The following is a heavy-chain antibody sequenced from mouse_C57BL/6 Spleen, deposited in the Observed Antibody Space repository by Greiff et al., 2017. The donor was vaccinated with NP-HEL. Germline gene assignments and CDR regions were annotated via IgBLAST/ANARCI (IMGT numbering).Heavy chain of an antibody. J-gene: IGHJ4*01. V-gene: IGHV1-53*01. CDR1: GYTFTSYW. CDR2: INPSNGGT. D-gene: IGHD1-1*01. CDR3: ARSRSRYVEYYAMDY. Sequence: QVQLQQPGTELVKPGASVKLSCKASGYTFTSYWMHWVKQRPGQGLEWIGNINPSNGGTNYNEKFKSKATLTVDKSSSTAYMQLSSLTSGDSAVYYCARSRSRYVEYYAMDYWGQGTSVTVSS.